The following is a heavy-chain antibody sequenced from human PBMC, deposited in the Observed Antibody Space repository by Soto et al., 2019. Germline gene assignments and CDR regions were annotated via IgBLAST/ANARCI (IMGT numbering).Heavy chain of an antibody. Sequence: GGSLRLSCAGSGFSFGSYEMHWVRQAPGKGLEGVTFTSYDGSINYYAHSVKDRFTMSRDNSKNLLYLEMNSLRTEDRAVYYCVRRSTVSYYAVDVWGQGTTATVSS. J-gene: IGHJ6*02. CDR3: VRRSTVSYYAVDV. V-gene: IGHV3-30*04. CDR2: TSYDGSIN. D-gene: IGHD4-17*01. CDR1: GFSFGSYE.